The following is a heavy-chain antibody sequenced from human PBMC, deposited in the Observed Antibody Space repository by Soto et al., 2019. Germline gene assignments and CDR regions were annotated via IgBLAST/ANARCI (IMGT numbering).Heavy chain of an antibody. CDR3: AREFIFLQSGDGAAAGTGYYYYGMDV. J-gene: IGHJ6*02. CDR2: ISAYNGNT. V-gene: IGHV1-18*04. CDR1: GYTFTRYG. Sequence: GASVKVSCKAAGYTFTRYGISWVRQAPGQGLEWMGWISAYNGNTNYAQKLQGTVTMTTDTSTSTASMELRSLRSDAPAVYYCAREFIFLQSGDGAAAGTGYYYYGMDVWGQGTTVTVSS. D-gene: IGHD6-13*01.